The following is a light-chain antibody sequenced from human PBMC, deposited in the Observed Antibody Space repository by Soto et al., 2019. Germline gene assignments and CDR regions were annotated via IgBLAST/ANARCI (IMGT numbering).Light chain of an antibody. CDR1: SSNIGAGYD. Sequence: QSVLTQAPSVSGAPGQRVTISCTGSSSNIGAGYDVHWYRQLPGTAPKLLIYGNSNRPSGVPDRFSGSKSGTSASLAITGLQAEDEADYYCQSYDSSLSEGVFGGGTKLTVL. CDR2: GNS. CDR3: QSYDSSLSEGV. V-gene: IGLV1-40*01. J-gene: IGLJ2*01.